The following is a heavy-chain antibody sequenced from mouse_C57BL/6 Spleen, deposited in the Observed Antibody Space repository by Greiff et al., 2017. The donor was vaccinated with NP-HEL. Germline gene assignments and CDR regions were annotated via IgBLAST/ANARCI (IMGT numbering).Heavy chain of an antibody. Sequence: VKLMESGAELVKPGASVKISCKASGYAFSSYWMNWVKQRPGKGLEWIGQIYPGDGDTNYNGKFKGKATLTADKSSSTAYMQLSSLTSEDSAVYFCARPIYYGSSLDFWGQGTTLTVSS. J-gene: IGHJ2*01. CDR3: ARPIYYGSSLDF. CDR1: GYAFSSYW. CDR2: IYPGDGDT. V-gene: IGHV1-80*01. D-gene: IGHD1-1*01.